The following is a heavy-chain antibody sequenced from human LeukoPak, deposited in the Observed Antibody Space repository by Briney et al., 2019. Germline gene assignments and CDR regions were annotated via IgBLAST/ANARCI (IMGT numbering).Heavy chain of an antibody. D-gene: IGHD6-19*01. CDR3: ARGLPSSGLVY. V-gene: IGHV1-69*05. J-gene: IGHJ4*02. Sequence: SVKDSPKPSGGTFSSYAISWVRQAPGQGLEWMGRIIPIFGTANYAKKFKGRVTITTNESTSTAYMELSSLRSEDTAVYYCARGLPSSGLVYWGQGTLVTVSS. CDR2: IIPIFGTA. CDR1: GGTFSSYA.